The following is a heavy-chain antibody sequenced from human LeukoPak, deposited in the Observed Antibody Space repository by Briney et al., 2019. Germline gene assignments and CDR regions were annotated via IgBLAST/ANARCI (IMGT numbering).Heavy chain of an antibody. V-gene: IGHV3-74*01. CDR2: ISGDGSLT. D-gene: IGHD3-10*01. J-gene: IGHJ6*02. CDR1: GFTFSTHW. CDR3: ASLLTPYHGSGGGGMDV. Sequence: GGSLRLSCAASGFTFSTHWTYWVRQAPGKEFVWVSRISGDGSLTSYADSVRGRFTISRDNAKETLYLQTTSLRVEDTAVYSCASLLTPYHGSGGGGMDVWGQGTTVTVSS.